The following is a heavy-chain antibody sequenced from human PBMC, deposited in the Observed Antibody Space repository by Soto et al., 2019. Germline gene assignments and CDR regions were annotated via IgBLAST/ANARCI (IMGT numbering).Heavy chain of an antibody. CDR1: GFDFSTYW. J-gene: IGHJ4*02. CDR3: ARVGQGRGLDY. V-gene: IGHV3-74*01. CDR2: LNIDGSNT. Sequence: EVQLVESGGGLVQPGGSLRLSCAASGFDFSTYWMHWVRQAPGKGLVWVSRLNIDGSNTAYADSVKGRFIISRDNAKNTLYLKLNSLRAEDTAVYYCARVGQGRGLDYWGQGALVTVSS. D-gene: IGHD3-10*01.